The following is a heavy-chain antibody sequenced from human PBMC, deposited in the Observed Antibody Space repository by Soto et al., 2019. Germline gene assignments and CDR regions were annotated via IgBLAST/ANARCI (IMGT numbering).Heavy chain of an antibody. J-gene: IGHJ4*02. V-gene: IGHV4-59*01. CDR3: ARGSAAIMVD. CDR2: IYYSGGT. D-gene: IGHD2-2*01. Sequence: QVQLQESGPGLLKPSETLSLTCTVSGGSISSYHWSWIRQPPGKGLEWIGYIYYSGGTNYNPSLKSRVTISVDTSKNQFSLKLSSVTAADTAVYYCARGSAAIMVDWGQGTLVTVSS. CDR1: GGSISSYH.